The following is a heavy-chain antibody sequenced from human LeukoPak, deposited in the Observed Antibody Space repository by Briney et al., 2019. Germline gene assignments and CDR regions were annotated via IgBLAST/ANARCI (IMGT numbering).Heavy chain of an antibody. Sequence: GGSLRLSCAASGFTFSSYGMHWVRQAPGKGLEWVSVISYDGSNKYYADSVKGRFTISRDNSKNTLYLQMNSLRAEDTAIYYCARDIGGSNCVGTCPRGAFDIWGQGTMVTVSS. D-gene: IGHD1-26*01. CDR3: ARDIGGSNCVGTCPRGAFDI. J-gene: IGHJ3*02. CDR2: ISYDGSNK. CDR1: GFTFSSYG. V-gene: IGHV3-30*03.